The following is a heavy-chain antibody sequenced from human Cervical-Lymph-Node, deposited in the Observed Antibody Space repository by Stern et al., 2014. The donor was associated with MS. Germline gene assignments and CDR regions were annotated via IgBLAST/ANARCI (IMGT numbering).Heavy chain of an antibody. Sequence: EVQLVESGGGLVQPGGSLRLSCAASGFTFGICDMHWVRQVPGKGLEWVSGIGAAGDTYYPDSVKGRFTISRENAKDSLYLQMNSLRVEDTAVYYCARGGFGSACYGPIAYWGQGILVTVSS. CDR1: GFTFGICD. D-gene: IGHD6-19*01. CDR3: ARGGFGSACYGPIAY. V-gene: IGHV3-13*01. J-gene: IGHJ4*02. CDR2: IGAAGDT.